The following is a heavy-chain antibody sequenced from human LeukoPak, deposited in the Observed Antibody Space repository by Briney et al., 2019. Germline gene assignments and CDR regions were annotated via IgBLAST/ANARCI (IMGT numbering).Heavy chain of an antibody. V-gene: IGHV3-48*04. CDR1: GFTFSSYS. CDR2: ISSSSSTI. J-gene: IGHJ4*02. CDR3: ARAGFWSGAREYYFDY. D-gene: IGHD3-3*01. Sequence: GGSLRLSCAASGFTFSSYSMNWVRQAPGKGLEWVSYISSSSSTIYYADSVKGRFTISRDNAKNSLYLQMNSLRAEDTAVYYCARAGFWSGAREYYFDYWGQGTLVTVSS.